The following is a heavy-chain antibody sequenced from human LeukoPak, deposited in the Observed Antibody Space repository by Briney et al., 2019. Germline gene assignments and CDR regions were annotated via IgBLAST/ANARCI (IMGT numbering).Heavy chain of an antibody. CDR2: IYTSGST. Sequence: SETLSLTCTVSGGSISSGSYYWSWIRQPAGKGLEWTGRIYTSGSTNYNPSLKSRVTISVDTSKNQFSLKLSSVTAADTAVYYCARSVLRYFDWLGNFDYWGQGTLVTVSS. CDR1: GGSISSGSYY. D-gene: IGHD3-9*01. J-gene: IGHJ4*02. V-gene: IGHV4-61*02. CDR3: ARSVLRYFDWLGNFDY.